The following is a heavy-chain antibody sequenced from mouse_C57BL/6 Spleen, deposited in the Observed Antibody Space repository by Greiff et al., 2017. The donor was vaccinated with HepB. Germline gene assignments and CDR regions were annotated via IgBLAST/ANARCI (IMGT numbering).Heavy chain of an antibody. Sequence: EVHLVESGGGLVKPGGSLKLSCAASGFTFSSYAMSWVRQTPEKRLEWVATISDGGSYTYYPDNVKGRFTISRDNAKNNLYLQLSHLKSEDTAMYYCARGGLLLRSLFAYWGQGTLVTVSA. D-gene: IGHD1-1*01. CDR2: ISDGGSYT. CDR1: GFTFSSYA. J-gene: IGHJ3*01. V-gene: IGHV5-4*01. CDR3: ARGGLLLRSLFAY.